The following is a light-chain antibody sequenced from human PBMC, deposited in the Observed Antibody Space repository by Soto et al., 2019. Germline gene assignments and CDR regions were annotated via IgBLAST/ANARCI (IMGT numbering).Light chain of an antibody. V-gene: IGLV2-14*01. Sequence: QSALTQPASVSGSPGQSITISCTGTSSDIGGYKYVSWYQQHPGKAPKLIIYEVTNRPSGVSDRFSGSKSATSASLAIGGLRSEDEADYYCAAWDDSLSGWVFGGGTKVTVL. J-gene: IGLJ3*02. CDR2: EVT. CDR3: AAWDDSLSGWV. CDR1: SSDIGGYKY.